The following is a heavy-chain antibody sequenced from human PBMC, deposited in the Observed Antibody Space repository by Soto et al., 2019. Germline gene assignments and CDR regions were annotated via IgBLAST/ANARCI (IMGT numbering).Heavy chain of an antibody. V-gene: IGHV1-18*04. D-gene: IGHD6-19*01. CDR2: INIYNGNT. Sequence: ASVKVSCKASGYTCTSNNIGWVRQSPGQGIEWMGWINIYNGNTKYAQQLQGRVTLTTDTSTSTAYMDLRSLRSDDTAVYYCARISSASSGWLTDFWGQGTLVAVS. CDR1: GYTCTSNN. J-gene: IGHJ4*01. CDR3: ARISSASSGWLTDF.